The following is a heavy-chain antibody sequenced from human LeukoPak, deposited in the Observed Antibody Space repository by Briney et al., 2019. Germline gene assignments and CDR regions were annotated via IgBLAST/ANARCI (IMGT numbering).Heavy chain of an antibody. Sequence: GESLKISCRGSGYSFPNYWIGWVRQLPGKGLEYMGVVYPADSDATYSPSFQGQVTFSAGKSTDTAYLQWSSLKASDTAMYYCARRGTWHFDLWGRGTLVTVSS. V-gene: IGHV5-51*01. J-gene: IGHJ2*01. CDR3: ARRGTWHFDL. CDR1: GYSFPNYW. D-gene: IGHD3/OR15-3a*01. CDR2: VYPADSDA.